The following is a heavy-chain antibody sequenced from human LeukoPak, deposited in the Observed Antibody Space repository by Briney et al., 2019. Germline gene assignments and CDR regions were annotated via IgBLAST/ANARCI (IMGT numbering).Heavy chain of an antibody. D-gene: IGHD2-2*01. Sequence: PSQTLSLTCTVSGGSISSGSYYWSWIRQPAGKGLEWIGRINTSGSTNYNPSLKSRVTISVDTSKNQFSLRLSSVTAADTAVYYCARDFRDIVVALGDYYYYYYMDVWGKGTTVTVSS. CDR3: ARDFRDIVVALGDYYYYYYMDV. J-gene: IGHJ6*03. CDR1: GGSISSGSYY. V-gene: IGHV4-61*02. CDR2: INTSGST.